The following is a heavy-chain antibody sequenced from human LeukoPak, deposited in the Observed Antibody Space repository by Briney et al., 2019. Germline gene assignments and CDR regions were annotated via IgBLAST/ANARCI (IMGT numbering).Heavy chain of an antibody. Sequence: SETLSLTCTVSGGSISSSSYYWGWMRQPPGKGLEWIGSIYYSGSTYYNPSLKSRVTISVDTSKNQFSLKLSSVTAADTAVYYCASVSSGYSKVDYWGQGTLVTVSP. J-gene: IGHJ4*02. V-gene: IGHV4-39*07. CDR1: GGSISSSSYY. CDR2: IYYSGST. CDR3: ASVSSGYSKVDY. D-gene: IGHD3-22*01.